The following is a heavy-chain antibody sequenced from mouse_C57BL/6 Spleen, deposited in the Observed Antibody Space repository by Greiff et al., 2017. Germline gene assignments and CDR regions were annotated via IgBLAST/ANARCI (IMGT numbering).Heavy chain of an antibody. Sequence: QVQLKESGPELVKPGASVKLSCKASGYTFTSYDINWVKQRPGQGLEWIGWIYPRDGSTKYNEKFKGKATLTVDTSSSTAYMELHSLTSEDSAVYFCAREDYVQELPFAYWGQGTLVTVSA. CDR1: GYTFTSYD. V-gene: IGHV1-85*01. CDR3: AREDYVQELPFAY. D-gene: IGHD2-4*01. J-gene: IGHJ3*01. CDR2: IYPRDGST.